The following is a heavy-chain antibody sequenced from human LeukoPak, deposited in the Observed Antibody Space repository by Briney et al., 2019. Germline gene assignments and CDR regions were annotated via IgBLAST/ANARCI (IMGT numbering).Heavy chain of an antibody. CDR1: VFTFSSYA. Sequence: GGSLRLSCAPSVFTFSSYAMSWVRQAPGKGLEWGSVISGSGGSTYYAASVKGRFTISRENSNNTLYLQMNSLRAEDTAVYYCAKLGGHPLHNYYVGVWGKGTTVAVSS. CDR3: AKLGGHPLHNYYVGV. V-gene: IGHV3-23*01. D-gene: IGHD3-16*01. J-gene: IGHJ6*03. CDR2: ISGSGGST.